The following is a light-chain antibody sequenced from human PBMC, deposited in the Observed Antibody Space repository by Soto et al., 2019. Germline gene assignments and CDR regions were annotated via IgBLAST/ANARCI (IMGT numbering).Light chain of an antibody. CDR2: DTS. CDR1: QRVSRD. CDR3: QQYNQCPPLT. Sequence: EIVMTQSPAALSVSPGERVTLSCRASQRVSRDLAWYQQKPGQAPRLLIYDTSTRATGVPARFSGSGSGTEFTLTISDLQSEDFAVYYCQQYNQCPPLTFGGGTKVEIK. J-gene: IGKJ4*01. V-gene: IGKV3D-15*01.